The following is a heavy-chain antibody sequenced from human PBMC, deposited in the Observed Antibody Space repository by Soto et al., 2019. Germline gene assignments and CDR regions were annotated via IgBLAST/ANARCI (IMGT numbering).Heavy chain of an antibody. D-gene: IGHD4-17*01. CDR3: AREYGDYVRGAFDI. Sequence: SETLSLTCTVSGCSISSYYWSWIRQPPGKGLEWIGYMYYSGSTNYNPSLKSRVTISVDTSKNQFSLKLSSVTAADTAVYYCAREYGDYVRGAFDIWGQGTMVTVSS. CDR1: GCSISSYY. CDR2: MYYSGST. J-gene: IGHJ3*02. V-gene: IGHV4-59*01.